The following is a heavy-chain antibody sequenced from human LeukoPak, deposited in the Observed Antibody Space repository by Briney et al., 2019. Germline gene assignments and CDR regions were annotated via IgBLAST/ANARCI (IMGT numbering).Heavy chain of an antibody. J-gene: IGHJ4*02. CDR3: AKDSGPYCGGDCREAFDY. V-gene: IGHV3-30*18. Sequence: GSLRLSCAASGFTFSSYGMHWVRQAPGKGLEWVAVISYDGSNKYYADSVKGRFTISRDNSKNTLYLQMNCLRAEDTAVYYCAKDSGPYCGGDCREAFDYWGQGTLVTVSS. CDR2: ISYDGSNK. CDR1: GFTFSSYG. D-gene: IGHD2-21*02.